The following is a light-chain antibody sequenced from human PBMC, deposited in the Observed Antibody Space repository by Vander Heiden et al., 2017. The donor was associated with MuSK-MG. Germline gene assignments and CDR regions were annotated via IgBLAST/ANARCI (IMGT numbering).Light chain of an antibody. CDR3: QQYDNLLLT. CDR1: QDISNY. CDR2: DAS. J-gene: IGKJ4*01. Sequence: DIQMTESPSSLSASVGDRVTITCQASQDISNYLNWYQQKPGKAPKLLIYDASNLEKGVPSSFSGSGSGTDFTFTISSLQPEDLATYYCQQYDNLLLTFGGGTKVEIK. V-gene: IGKV1-33*01.